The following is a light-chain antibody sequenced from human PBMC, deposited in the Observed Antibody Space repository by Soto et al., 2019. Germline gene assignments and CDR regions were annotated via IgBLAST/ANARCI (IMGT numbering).Light chain of an antibody. CDR2: KVS. CDR3: QQRRGT. Sequence: DVVMTQSPLSLPVTLGQPASISCRSSQSLVYSDGNIYLSWFHQRPGQSPRRLIYKVSNRESGVPDRFSGSGSGTEFTLRISSLEPEDFAVYYCQQRRGTFGQGTKV. J-gene: IGKJ1*01. V-gene: IGKV2-30*01. CDR1: QSLVYSDGNIY.